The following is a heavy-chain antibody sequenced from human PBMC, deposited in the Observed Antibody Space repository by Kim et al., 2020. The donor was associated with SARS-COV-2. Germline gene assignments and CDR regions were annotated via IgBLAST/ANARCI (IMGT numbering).Heavy chain of an antibody. D-gene: IGHD2-2*01. CDR1: GGSFSGYY. Sequence: SETLSLTCAVYGGSFSGYYWSWIRQPPGKGLEWIGEINHSGSTNYNPSLKSRVTISVDTSKNQFSLKLSSVTAADTAVYYCARGFQRWRCSSTSCYQQGGYYYYGMDVWGQGTTVTVSS. CDR3: ARGFQRWRCSSTSCYQQGGYYYYGMDV. J-gene: IGHJ6*02. CDR2: INHSGST. V-gene: IGHV4-34*01.